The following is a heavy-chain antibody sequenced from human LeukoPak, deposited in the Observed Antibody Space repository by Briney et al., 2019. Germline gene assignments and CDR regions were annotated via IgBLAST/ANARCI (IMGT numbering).Heavy chain of an antibody. Sequence: SETLSLTCSVSGGSVSKNYYYWSWIRQPPGKGLEWIGYIFDSGSTNYNPSLKSRVTISVDTSKNQFSLKLSSVTAADTAVYYCARSRLLSSGWYPTVDWFDPWGQGTLVTVSS. J-gene: IGHJ5*02. CDR1: GGSVSKNYYY. CDR2: IFDSGST. V-gene: IGHV4-61*01. CDR3: ARSRLLSSGWYPTVDWFDP. D-gene: IGHD6-19*01.